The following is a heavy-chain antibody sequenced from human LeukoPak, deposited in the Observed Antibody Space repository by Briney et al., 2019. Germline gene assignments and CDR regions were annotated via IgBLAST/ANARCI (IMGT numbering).Heavy chain of an antibody. CDR2: ISSNGGST. J-gene: IGHJ5*02. CDR3: ARADYSSGWYNWFDP. CDR1: GFTFSSYA. D-gene: IGHD6-19*01. Sequence: PGGSLRLSCAASGFTFSSYAMHWVRQAPGKGLEYASAISSNGGSTYYANSVKGRFTISRDNSKNTLYLQMGSLRAEDMAVYYCARADYSSGWYNWFDPWGQGTLVTVSS. V-gene: IGHV3-64*01.